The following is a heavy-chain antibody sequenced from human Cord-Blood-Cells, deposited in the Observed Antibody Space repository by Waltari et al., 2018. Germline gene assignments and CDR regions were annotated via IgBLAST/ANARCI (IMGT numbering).Heavy chain of an antibody. D-gene: IGHD6-6*01. Sequence: EVQLVQSGAEVKKPGESLKISCKGSGYSFTSYWIGWVRQMPGKGLEWMGIIYPGDSDTRYSPSFQGQVTISADKSISTAYLQWSSLKASDTAMYYCVRHQRLIAARQNDAFDIWGQGTMVTVSS. J-gene: IGHJ3*02. CDR1: GYSFTSYW. CDR3: VRHQRLIAARQNDAFDI. V-gene: IGHV5-51*01. CDR2: IYPGDSDT.